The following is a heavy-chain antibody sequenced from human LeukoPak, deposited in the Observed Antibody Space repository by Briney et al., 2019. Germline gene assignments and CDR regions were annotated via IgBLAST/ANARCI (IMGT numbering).Heavy chain of an antibody. D-gene: IGHD4-17*01. CDR3: ARDFIYGDYTFDY. CDR2: ISYDGSNK. CDR1: GFTFSSYG. V-gene: IGHV3-30*03. Sequence: PGRSLRLSCAASGFTFSSYGMHWVRQAPGKGLEWVAVISYDGSNKYYADSVKGRFTISRDNSKNTLYLQMNSLRAEDTAVYYCARDFIYGDYTFDYWGQGTLVTVSS. J-gene: IGHJ4*02.